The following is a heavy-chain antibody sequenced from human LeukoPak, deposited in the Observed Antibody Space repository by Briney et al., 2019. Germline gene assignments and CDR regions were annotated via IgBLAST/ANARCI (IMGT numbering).Heavy chain of an antibody. J-gene: IGHJ6*02. V-gene: IGHV4-39*07. CDR3: ARDCSLSSGYCYYYGMDV. CDR1: GGSISSSSYY. CDR2: IYYSGST. D-gene: IGHD3-22*01. Sequence: SETLSLTCTVSGGSISSSSYYWGWIRQPPGKGLEWIGSIYYSGSTYYNPSLKSRVTISVDTSKNQFSLKLSSVTAADTAVYYCARDCSLSSGYCYYYGMDVWGQGTTVTVSS.